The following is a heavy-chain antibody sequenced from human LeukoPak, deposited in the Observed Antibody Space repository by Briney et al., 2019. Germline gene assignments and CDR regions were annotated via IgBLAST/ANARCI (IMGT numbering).Heavy chain of an antibody. J-gene: IGHJ6*04. CDR1: GYTFTSYG. Sequence: ASVKVSCKASGYTFTSYGISWVRQAPGQGLEWMGSISAYNGNTNYAQKLQGRVTMTTDTSTSTAYMELRSLRSDDTAVYYCAREDRGYCSSTSCYMKMDVWGKGTTVTVSS. D-gene: IGHD2-2*02. CDR2: ISAYNGNT. CDR3: AREDRGYCSSTSCYMKMDV. V-gene: IGHV1-18*01.